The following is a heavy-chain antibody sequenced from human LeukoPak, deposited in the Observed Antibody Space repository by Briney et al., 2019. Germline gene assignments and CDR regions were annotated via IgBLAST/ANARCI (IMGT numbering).Heavy chain of an antibody. D-gene: IGHD6-13*01. CDR3: ARDLGLYSSSFD. V-gene: IGHV1-2*02. J-gene: IGHJ4*02. Sequence: ASVRVSCKASGYTFTGYYMHWVRQAPGQGLEWMGWINPNSGGTNYAQKFQGRVTMTRDTSISTAYMELSRLRSDDTAVYYCARDLGLYSSSFDWGQGTLVTVSS. CDR2: INPNSGGT. CDR1: GYTFTGYY.